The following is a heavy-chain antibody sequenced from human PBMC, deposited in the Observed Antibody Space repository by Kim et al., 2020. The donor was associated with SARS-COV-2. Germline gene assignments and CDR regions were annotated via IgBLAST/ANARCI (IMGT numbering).Heavy chain of an antibody. CDR1: GGSFSGYY. Sequence: SETLSLTCAVYGGSFSGYYWSWIRQPPGKGLEWIGEINHSGSTNYNPSLKSRVTISVDTSKNQFSLKLSSVTAADTAVYYCARAFYSSSSDYYYGMDVWGQGTTVTVSS. J-gene: IGHJ6*02. CDR2: INHSGST. V-gene: IGHV4-34*01. D-gene: IGHD6-6*01. CDR3: ARAFYSSSSDYYYGMDV.